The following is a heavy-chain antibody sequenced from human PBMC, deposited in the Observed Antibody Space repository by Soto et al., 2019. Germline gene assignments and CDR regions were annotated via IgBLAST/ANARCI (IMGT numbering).Heavy chain of an antibody. CDR1: GFTFSSYA. CDR2: ISGSGGTT. D-gene: IGHD6-19*01. V-gene: IGHV3-23*01. Sequence: GGSLRLSCAASGFTFSSYAMTWVRQAPGKGLEWVSSISGSGGTTYYADSVKGRFTISRDNSKNTLHLQMNSLRAEDTAVYYCAKEYSSGWNVGWFDPWGQGTLVTVSS. CDR3: AKEYSSGWNVGWFDP. J-gene: IGHJ5*02.